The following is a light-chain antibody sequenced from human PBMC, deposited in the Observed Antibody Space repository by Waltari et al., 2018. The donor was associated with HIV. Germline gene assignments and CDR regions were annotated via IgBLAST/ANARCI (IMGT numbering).Light chain of an antibody. CDR2: GSG. CDR3: QNYNRAPRT. CDR1: QDITNY. V-gene: IGKV1-27*01. Sequence: DIQMTQSPSSLSASVGDRVTITCRASQDITNYLAWYQQKPGKVPKLLIFGSGTLQSGVPSRFSGSGSGTDSTLTISSLQPEDVATYYCQNYNRAPRTFGQGTKVEIK. J-gene: IGKJ1*01.